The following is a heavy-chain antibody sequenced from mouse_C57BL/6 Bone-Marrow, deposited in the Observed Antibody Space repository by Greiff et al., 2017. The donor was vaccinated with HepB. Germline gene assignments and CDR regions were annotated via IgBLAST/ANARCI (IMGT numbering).Heavy chain of an antibody. CDR1: GYTFTSYW. CDR2: IHPNSGST. J-gene: IGHJ4*01. CDR3: ARRRGSSYDSYYAMDY. Sequence: VQLQQSGAELVKPGALVKLSCKASGYTFTSYWMHWVKQRPGQGLEWIGMIHPNSGSTNYNEKFKSKATLTVDKSSSTAYMQLSSLTSEDSAVYYCARRRGSSYDSYYAMDYWGQGTSVTVSS. V-gene: IGHV1-64*01. D-gene: IGHD1-1*01.